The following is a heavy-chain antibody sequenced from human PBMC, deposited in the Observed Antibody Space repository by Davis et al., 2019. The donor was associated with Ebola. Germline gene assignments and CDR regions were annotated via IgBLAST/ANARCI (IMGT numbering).Heavy chain of an antibody. CDR2: IYYGGNT. D-gene: IGHD2-15*01. CDR1: GGSISSYY. CDR3: ARQNVAVVPAPDY. V-gene: IGHV4-39*01. Sequence: SETLSLTCTVSGGSISSYYWGWIRQPPGKRLEWIGSIYYGGNTYYSPSLKSRVTMSVDTSKNQFSLKLRSVTAADTAVYYCARQNVAVVPAPDYWGQGTLVTVSS. J-gene: IGHJ4*01.